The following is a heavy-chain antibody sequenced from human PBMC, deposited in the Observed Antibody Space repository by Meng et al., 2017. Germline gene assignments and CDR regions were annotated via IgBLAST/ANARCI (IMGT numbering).Heavy chain of an antibody. V-gene: IGHV1-2*06. CDR1: GYTFTGYY. D-gene: IGHD6-13*01. CDR3: ARIAPAGTPAYYYYGMDV. J-gene: IGHJ6*02. Sequence: ASVKVSCKASGYTFTGYYMHWVRQAPGQGLEWMGRINPNSGGTNYAQKFQGRVTMTRDTSISTAYMELSRLRSDDTAVYYCARIAPAGTPAYYYYGMDVWGQGTMVTVSS. CDR2: INPNSGGT.